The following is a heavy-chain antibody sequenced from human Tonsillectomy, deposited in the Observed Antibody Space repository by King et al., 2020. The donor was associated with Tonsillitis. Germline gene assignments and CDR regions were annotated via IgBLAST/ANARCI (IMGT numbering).Heavy chain of an antibody. J-gene: IGHJ4*02. CDR2: ISAYNGNT. Sequence: QLVQSGAEVKKPGASVKVSCKASGYTFTSYGISWVRQAPGQGLEWMGWISAYNGNTNYAQKLQGRVTMTTDTSTSPAYMELRSLRSDDTAGYYCARVTENYDFGSGYSYYFDYWGQGTLVTVSS. CDR3: ARVTENYDFGSGYSYYFDY. CDR1: GYTFTSYG. D-gene: IGHD3-3*01. V-gene: IGHV1-18*01.